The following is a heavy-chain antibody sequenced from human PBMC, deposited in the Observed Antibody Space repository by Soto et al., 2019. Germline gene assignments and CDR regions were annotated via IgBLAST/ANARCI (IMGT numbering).Heavy chain of an antibody. D-gene: IGHD4-17*01. CDR1: GYSFTSYW. Sequence: GESLKISCKGSGYSFTSYWIGWVRQMPGKGLEWMGIIYPGDSDTRYSPSFQGQVTISADKSISTAYLQWSSLKASDTAMYYCARSGRVVPVVINYDYGDYLSYFDIWGKGKMVTVSS. J-gene: IGHJ3*02. V-gene: IGHV5-51*01. CDR2: IYPGDSDT. CDR3: ARSGRVVPVVINYDYGDYLSYFDI.